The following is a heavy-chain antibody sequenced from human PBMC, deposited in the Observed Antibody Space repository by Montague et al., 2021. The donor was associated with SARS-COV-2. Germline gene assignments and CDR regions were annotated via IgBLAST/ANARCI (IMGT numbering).Heavy chain of an antibody. V-gene: IGHV6-1*01. D-gene: IGHD2-8*01. CDR3: ARDDPYCTNGVCYTGNWFDP. J-gene: IGHJ5*02. Sequence: CAISGDSVSSNSAAWNWIRQSPSRGLEWLGRTYYRSKWYNDYAVSVKSRITINPDTSKYQFSLQLNSVTPEDTAVYYCARDDPYCTNGVCYTGNWFDPWGQGTLVTVSS. CDR1: GDSVSSNSAA. CDR2: TYYRSKWYN.